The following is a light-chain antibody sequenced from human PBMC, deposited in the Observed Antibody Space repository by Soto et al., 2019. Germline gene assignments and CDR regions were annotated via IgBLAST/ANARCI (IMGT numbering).Light chain of an antibody. CDR1: QDIRKY. CDR3: QQYDNLPFT. CDR2: DAS. Sequence: DVPMTQSPSSLSASVRDRVTITCQASQDIRKYLNWYQQKPGKAPKLLICDASNLEPGVPSRFSGSGSGTDFAFTISSLQPEDIGIYYCQQYDNLPFTFGPGTKVDIK. V-gene: IGKV1-33*01. J-gene: IGKJ3*01.